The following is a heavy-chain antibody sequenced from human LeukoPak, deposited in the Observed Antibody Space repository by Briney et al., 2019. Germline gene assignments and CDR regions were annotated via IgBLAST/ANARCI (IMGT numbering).Heavy chain of an antibody. Sequence: ASVKVSCKASGYTFISYGISWVRQAPGQGLEWMGWISAYNGNTNYAQKLQGRVTMTTDTSTSTAYMELRSLRSDDTAVYYCARVVVVVAASPEVDYYYGMDVWGQGTTVTVSS. CDR2: ISAYNGNT. D-gene: IGHD2-15*01. V-gene: IGHV1-18*01. CDR1: GYTFISYG. CDR3: ARVVVVVAASPEVDYYYGMDV. J-gene: IGHJ6*02.